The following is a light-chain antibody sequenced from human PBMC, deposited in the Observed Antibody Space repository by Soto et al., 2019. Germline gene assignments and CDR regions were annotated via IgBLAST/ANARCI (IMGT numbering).Light chain of an antibody. Sequence: EVVLTQSPVTLSLSPGERATLSCRASQSFRGLLAWYQQKPGQDPRILIYDAYNRATGIPPRFSGSVSGTDFNLTISSLETEDSAVYECQQQHMWTITFGQGTRLETK. CDR2: DAY. CDR3: QQQHMWTIT. CDR1: QSFRGL. J-gene: IGKJ5*01. V-gene: IGKV3-11*01.